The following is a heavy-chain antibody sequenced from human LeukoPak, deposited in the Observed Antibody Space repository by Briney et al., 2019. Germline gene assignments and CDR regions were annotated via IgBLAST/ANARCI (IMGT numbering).Heavy chain of an antibody. Sequence: GGSLRLSCAASGFTFSNYGMTWVRQAPGKGLEWVSGISASGRDTWFPDSVKGRFTTSRDNSKNTLFLQMYSLRVEDTAIYYCAKDAAGPEYWGQGTLVTVSS. CDR1: GFTFSNYG. CDR2: ISASGRDT. J-gene: IGHJ4*02. CDR3: AKDAAGPEY. D-gene: IGHD6-13*01. V-gene: IGHV3-23*01.